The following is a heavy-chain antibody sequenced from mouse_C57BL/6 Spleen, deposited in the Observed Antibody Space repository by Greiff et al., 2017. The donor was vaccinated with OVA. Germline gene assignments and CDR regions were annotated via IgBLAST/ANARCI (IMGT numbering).Heavy chain of an antibody. Sequence: VQLQQSGPELVKPGASVKISCKASGYTFTDYYMNWVKQSHGKSLEWIGDINPNNGGTSYNQKFKGKATLTVDKSSSTAYMELRSLTSEDSAVYYCARRDDYGYYFDYWGQGTTLTVSS. J-gene: IGHJ2*01. CDR2: INPNNGGT. CDR3: ARRDDYGYYFDY. V-gene: IGHV1-26*01. CDR1: GYTFTDYY. D-gene: IGHD2-4*01.